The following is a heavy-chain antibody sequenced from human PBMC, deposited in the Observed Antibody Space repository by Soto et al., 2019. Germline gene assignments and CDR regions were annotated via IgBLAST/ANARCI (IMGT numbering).Heavy chain of an antibody. J-gene: IGHJ4*02. Sequence: QVQLQESGPGLVKPSETLSLTCTVSGGSVSSGSYYWSWIRQPPGKGLEWIGYIYYSGSTNYNPSLKSRVTISVDTSKNQFSPKLSSVTAADTAVYYCASGVPAGGAPPFHWGQGTLVTVSS. V-gene: IGHV4-61*01. CDR1: GGSVSSGSYY. CDR2: IYYSGST. D-gene: IGHD3-10*01. CDR3: ASGVPAGGAPPFH.